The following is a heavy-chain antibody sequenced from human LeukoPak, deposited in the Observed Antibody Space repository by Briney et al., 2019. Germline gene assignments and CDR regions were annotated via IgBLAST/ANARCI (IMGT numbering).Heavy chain of an antibody. CDR1: GFTFSSYS. CDR3: ARDSYCSGGSCYSYWFDP. D-gene: IGHD2-15*01. CDR2: ISYDGSNK. Sequence: GGSLRLSCAASGFTFSSYSMNWVRQAPGKGPEWVAVISYDGSNKYYADSVKGRFTISRDNSKNTLYLQMNSLRAEDTAVYYCARDSYCSGGSCYSYWFDPWGQGTLVTVSS. V-gene: IGHV3-30*03. J-gene: IGHJ5*02.